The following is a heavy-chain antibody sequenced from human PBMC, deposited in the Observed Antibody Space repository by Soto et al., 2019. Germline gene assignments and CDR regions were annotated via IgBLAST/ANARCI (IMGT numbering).Heavy chain of an antibody. Sequence: PGGSLRLSCAASGFTFSSYGMHWVRQAPGKGLEWVAVISYDGSNKYYADSVKGRFTISRDNSKNTLYLQMNSLRAEDTAVYYCAKDYFEYSSSPGGFNYWGQGTLVTVSS. V-gene: IGHV3-30*18. CDR2: ISYDGSNK. CDR1: GFTFSSYG. J-gene: IGHJ4*02. CDR3: AKDYFEYSSSPGGFNY. D-gene: IGHD6-6*01.